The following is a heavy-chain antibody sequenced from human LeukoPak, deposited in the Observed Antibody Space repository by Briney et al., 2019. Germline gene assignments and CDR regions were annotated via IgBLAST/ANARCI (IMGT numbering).Heavy chain of an antibody. CDR1: GFTFSSYW. CDR2: IKSDGSET. V-gene: IGHV3-74*01. CDR3: ASDRVFYGLDV. Sequence: PGGSLRLSCAASGFTFSSYWMSWVRQAPGKGLMWVSRIKSDGSETSYADSVKGRFTISRDNARNTLYLQMNSLRPEDTAIYCCASDRVFYGLDVWGQGTTVTVSS. J-gene: IGHJ6*02.